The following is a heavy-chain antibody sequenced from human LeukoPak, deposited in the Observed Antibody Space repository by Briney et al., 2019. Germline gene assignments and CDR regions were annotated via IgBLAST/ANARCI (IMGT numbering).Heavy chain of an antibody. J-gene: IGHJ4*02. Sequence: SETLSLTCAVYGGSFSGYYWSWIRQPPGKGLEWIGEINHSGSTNYNPSLKSRVTISVDTSKNQFSLELSSVTAADTAVYYCARDHASTIDYWGQGTLVTVSS. CDR2: INHSGST. CDR3: ARDHASTIDY. D-gene: IGHD5-24*01. CDR1: GGSFSGYY. V-gene: IGHV4-34*01.